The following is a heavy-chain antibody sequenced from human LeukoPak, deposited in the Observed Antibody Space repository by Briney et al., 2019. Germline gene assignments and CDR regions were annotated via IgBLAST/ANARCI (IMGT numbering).Heavy chain of an antibody. Sequence: SQTLSLTCTVSGGTISSGDYYWSCIGPPPGKGREWIGSIYYSGNTYYNTSLKSRVIISVDTSKNQFSLKLSSVTAADTAVYYCARGEEYGMDVWGQGTTVTVCS. CDR3: ARGEEYGMDV. CDR2: IYYSGNT. J-gene: IGHJ6*02. V-gene: IGHV4-30-4*01. CDR1: GGTISSGDYY.